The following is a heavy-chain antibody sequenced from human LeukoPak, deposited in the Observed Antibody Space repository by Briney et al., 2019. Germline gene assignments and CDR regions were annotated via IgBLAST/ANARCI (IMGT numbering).Heavy chain of an antibody. CDR3: ARRNRYTWYSFDY. V-gene: IGHV5-10-1*01. CDR2: IDPSDSYT. Sequence: GESLKISCKGSGYSFTSYWISWVRRMPGKDLGWMGRIDPSDSYTNYSPSFQGHVTISVDKSISTAFLQWSSLKASDTAMYYCARRNRYTWYSFDYWGQGTLVTVSS. D-gene: IGHD6-13*01. J-gene: IGHJ4*02. CDR1: GYSFTSYW.